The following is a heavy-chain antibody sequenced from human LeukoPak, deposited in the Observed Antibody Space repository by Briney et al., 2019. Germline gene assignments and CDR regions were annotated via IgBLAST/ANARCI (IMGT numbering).Heavy chain of an antibody. Sequence: QPGGSLRLSCAASGFSFTTYWMSWVRQAPGKGLEWVANINQDGTEKYYVDSVKGRFTISRDNAKDSLYLQMNSLRAEDTAVYYCARGPGLYYMDVWGKGTTVTVSS. V-gene: IGHV3-7*01. CDR1: GFSFTTYW. J-gene: IGHJ6*03. CDR3: ARGPGLYYMDV. CDR2: INQDGTEK. D-gene: IGHD1-14*01.